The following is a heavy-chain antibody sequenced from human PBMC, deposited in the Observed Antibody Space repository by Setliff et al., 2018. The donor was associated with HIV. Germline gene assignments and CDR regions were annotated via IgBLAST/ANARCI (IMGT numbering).Heavy chain of an antibody. V-gene: IGHV1-2*02. CDR2: INPNNGGT. Sequence: GASVKVSCKASGYTFTGYYMHWVRQAPGQGLEWMGWINPNNGGTNYAQKFQGRVTMTRDTSTSTVYMELSSLRSEDTAVYYCAREYDVLLWIGSQYGRGNLDSWGQGTPVTVSS. CDR3: AREYDVLLWIGSQYGRGNLDS. J-gene: IGHJ4*02. CDR1: GYTFTGYY. D-gene: IGHD3-10*01.